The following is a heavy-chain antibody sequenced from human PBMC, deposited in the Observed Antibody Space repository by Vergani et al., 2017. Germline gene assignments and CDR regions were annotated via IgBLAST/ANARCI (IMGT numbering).Heavy chain of an antibody. J-gene: IGHJ4*02. CDR2: IYYSGST. Sequence: QVQLQESGPGLVKPSETLSLTCTVSGGSISSYYWSWIRQPPGKGLEWIGYIYYSGSTNYNPSLKSRVTISVDTSKNQFSLKLSSVTAADTAVYYCAREIILTGYYDYWGQGTLVIVSS. D-gene: IGHD3-9*01. V-gene: IGHV4-59*01. CDR1: GGSISSYY. CDR3: AREIILTGYYDY.